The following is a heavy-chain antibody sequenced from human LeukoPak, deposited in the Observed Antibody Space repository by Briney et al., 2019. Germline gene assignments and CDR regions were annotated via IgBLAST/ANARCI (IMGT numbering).Heavy chain of an antibody. CDR1: GYSFTSYW. Sequence: GESLKISCKGSGYSFTSYWIGWVRQLPGKGLEWMGIIYPGDSDTRYSPSFQGQVTISADKSISTAYLQWSSLKASDTAMYYCARLPYYYDSSGYYYDYWGQGTLVTVSS. CDR3: ARLPYYYDSSGYYYDY. CDR2: IYPGDSDT. D-gene: IGHD3-22*01. J-gene: IGHJ4*02. V-gene: IGHV5-51*01.